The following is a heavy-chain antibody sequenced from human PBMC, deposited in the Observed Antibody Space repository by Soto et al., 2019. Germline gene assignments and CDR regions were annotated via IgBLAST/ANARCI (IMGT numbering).Heavy chain of an antibody. CDR2: IYPGDSDT. CDR1: GYSFTSYW. V-gene: IGHV5-51*01. Sequence: PGESLKISCKGSGYSFTSYWIGWVRQMPGKGLEWMGIIYPGDSDTRYSPSFQGQVTISADKSISTAYLQWSSLKASDTAMYYCARQYCSGGSCYLRPVPDAFDIWGQGTMVTVSS. D-gene: IGHD2-15*01. J-gene: IGHJ3*02. CDR3: ARQYCSGGSCYLRPVPDAFDI.